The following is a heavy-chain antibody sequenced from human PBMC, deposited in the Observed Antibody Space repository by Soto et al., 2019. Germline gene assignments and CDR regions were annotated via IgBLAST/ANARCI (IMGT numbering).Heavy chain of an antibody. Sequence: QVQLVQSGAEVKKPGASVKVSCKASGYTFTSYGISWVRQAPGQGLEWMGWVSAYNGNTNYAQKLQGRATMTTDTSTSTAYRELRSMRSDDTAVYYGARDWAAAGPCDYWGQGTLVTVSS. D-gene: IGHD6-13*01. CDR1: GYTFTSYG. CDR2: VSAYNGNT. V-gene: IGHV1-18*01. J-gene: IGHJ4*02. CDR3: ARDWAAAGPCDY.